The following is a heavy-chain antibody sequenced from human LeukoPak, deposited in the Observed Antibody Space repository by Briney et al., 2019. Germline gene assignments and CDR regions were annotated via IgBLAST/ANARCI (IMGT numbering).Heavy chain of an antibody. CDR2: ISYEGSNK. V-gene: IGHV3-30-3*01. J-gene: IGHJ4*02. D-gene: IGHD2-2*02. CDR3: ARDPGAATAISYYFDY. CDR1: GFTFSSYA. Sequence: GGSLRLSCAASGFTFSSYAMHWVRQAPGKGLEGVAVISYEGSNKYYADSVKGRFTISRDNSKNTLYLQMNSLRAEDTAVYYCARDPGAATAISYYFDYWGQGTLVTVSS.